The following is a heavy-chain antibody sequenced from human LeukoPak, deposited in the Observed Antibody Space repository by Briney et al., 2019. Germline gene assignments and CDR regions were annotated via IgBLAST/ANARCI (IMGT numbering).Heavy chain of an antibody. V-gene: IGHV4-39*01. Sequence: PETLSLTCTVSGASISSSSYYWGWIRHPPGEGLEYIGIIYYGRTTYHTPSLKSRVTISVDTYNKQFSRSLTSVTGADTAVYYCTKRRGYSFGFDYYYMDVWGKGTTVTISS. D-gene: IGHD5-18*01. CDR3: TKRRGYSFGFDYYYMDV. CDR2: IYYGRTT. J-gene: IGHJ6*03. CDR1: GASISSSSYY.